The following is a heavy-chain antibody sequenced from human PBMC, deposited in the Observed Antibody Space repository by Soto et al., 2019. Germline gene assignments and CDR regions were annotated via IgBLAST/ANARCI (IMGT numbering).Heavy chain of an antibody. CDR3: AKGGEGYCSGTSCLYHMDA. CDR1: GFTFSSYA. Sequence: EVQLLESGGGLVQPGGSRRLSCAASGFTFSSYAMSWVRQAPGKGLEWVSTISDSGSTYYADSVKGRFTISRDISKNTLYAQTSSLRAEDTAVYYCAKGGEGYCSGTSCLYHMDAWGKGTTVTVSS. V-gene: IGHV3-23*01. J-gene: IGHJ6*03. D-gene: IGHD2-15*01. CDR2: ISDSGST.